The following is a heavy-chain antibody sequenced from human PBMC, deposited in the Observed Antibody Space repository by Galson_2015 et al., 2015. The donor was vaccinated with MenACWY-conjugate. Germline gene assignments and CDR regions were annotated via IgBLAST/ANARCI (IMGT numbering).Heavy chain of an antibody. CDR1: GFTFDDYG. V-gene: IGHV3-20*04. Sequence: SLRLSCAASGFTFDDYGMSWVRPAPGKGLEWVSGIDWNGGTTGYADSVKGRFTISRDNAKNSLYLQMNSLRAEDTALYYCARAITMVRGGAYYYYGLDVWGQGTTVTVSS. J-gene: IGHJ6*02. D-gene: IGHD3-10*01. CDR3: ARAITMVRGGAYYYYGLDV. CDR2: IDWNGGTT.